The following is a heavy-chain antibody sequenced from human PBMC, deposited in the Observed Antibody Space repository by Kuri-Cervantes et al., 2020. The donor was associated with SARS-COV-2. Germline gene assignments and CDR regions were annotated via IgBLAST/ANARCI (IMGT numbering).Heavy chain of an antibody. CDR3: ARDRPRGYDFWSGYYTLHYYYGMDV. J-gene: IGHJ6*02. CDR1: GFTFSSYW. D-gene: IGHD3-3*01. Sequence: GESLKISCAASGFTFSSYWMSWVRQAPGKGLEWVANIKQDGSEKYYVDSVKGRFTISRDNAKNSLYLQMNSLRAEDTAVYYCARDRPRGYDFWSGYYTLHYYYGMDVWGQGTTVTVSS. V-gene: IGHV3-7*01. CDR2: IKQDGSEK.